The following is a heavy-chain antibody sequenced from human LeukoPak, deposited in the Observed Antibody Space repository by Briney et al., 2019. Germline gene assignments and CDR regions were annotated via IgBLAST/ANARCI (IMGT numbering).Heavy chain of an antibody. V-gene: IGHV3-23*01. Sequence: GGSLRLSCAASGFTFSSYAMSWVRQAPGKGLEWVSAISGSGGSAYYADSVKGRFTISRDNSKNTLYLQMNSLRAEDTAVYYCAKDRRGSDSTIDYWGQGTLVTVSS. D-gene: IGHD1-26*01. CDR3: AKDRRGSDSTIDY. CDR1: GFTFSSYA. CDR2: ISGSGGSA. J-gene: IGHJ4*02.